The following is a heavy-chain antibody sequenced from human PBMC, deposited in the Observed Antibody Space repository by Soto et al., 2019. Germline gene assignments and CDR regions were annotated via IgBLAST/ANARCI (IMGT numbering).Heavy chain of an antibody. J-gene: IGHJ4*02. CDR3: ARVGVVVVPAATSPLDY. Sequence: ASVKLSWKASGDAFTSYGSSWVRQATGQGLEWMGWISAYNGNTNYAQKLQGRVTMTTDTSTSTAYMELRSLRSDDTAVYYCARVGVVVVPAATSPLDYWGQGTLVTVSS. CDR1: GDAFTSYG. V-gene: IGHV1-18*01. D-gene: IGHD2-2*01. CDR2: ISAYNGNT.